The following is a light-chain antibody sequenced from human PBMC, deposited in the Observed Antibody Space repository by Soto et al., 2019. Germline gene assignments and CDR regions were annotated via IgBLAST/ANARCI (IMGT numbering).Light chain of an antibody. CDR1: SSKIGKNN. V-gene: IGLV1-51*02. Sequence: QSVLTQPPSVSAAPGQKVTISCPGSSSKIGKNNVSWYQHIPGTPPKLLIYETNKRPSGIPDRFSASKSGTSASLGITGLQTGDEADYYCGTWDNSLSADVFGSGTKVTVL. J-gene: IGLJ1*01. CDR3: GTWDNSLSADV. CDR2: ETN.